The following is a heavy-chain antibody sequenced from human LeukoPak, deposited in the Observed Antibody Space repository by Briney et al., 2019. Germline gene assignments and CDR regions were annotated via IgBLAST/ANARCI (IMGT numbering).Heavy chain of an antibody. CDR2: INPNSGGT. CDR3: AREGVHEFDY. D-gene: IGHD3-16*01. Sequence: GASVKVSCKASGYTFSGYYMDWVRQAPGQGLEWMGWINPNSGGTNYAQKFQGWVTMTRDTSISTAYMELSRLRSDDTAVYYCAREGVHEFDYWGQGTLVTVSS. CDR1: GYTFSGYY. J-gene: IGHJ4*02. V-gene: IGHV1-2*04.